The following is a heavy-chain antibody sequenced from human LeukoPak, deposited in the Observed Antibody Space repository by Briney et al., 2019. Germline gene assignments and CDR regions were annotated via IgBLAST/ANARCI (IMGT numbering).Heavy chain of an antibody. CDR1: GFTVSSDY. CDR3: AKDSNGWYQRGSNHFDY. CDR2: IYSGGST. V-gene: IGHV3-53*01. Sequence: GGSLRLSCAASGFTVSSDYMSWVRQAPGKGLEWVSVIYSGGSTYYADSVKGRFTISRDNSKNTLYLQMNSLRAEDTAEYYCAKDSNGWYQRGSNHFDYWGQGTLVTVSS. D-gene: IGHD6-19*01. J-gene: IGHJ4*02.